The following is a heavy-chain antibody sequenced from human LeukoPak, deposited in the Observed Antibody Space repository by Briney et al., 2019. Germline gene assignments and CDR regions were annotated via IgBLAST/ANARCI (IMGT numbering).Heavy chain of an antibody. CDR1: GFTFSSYG. CDR2: ISYDGSNK. J-gene: IGHJ2*01. V-gene: IGHV3-30*18. CDR3: AKGGHGRGWYFDL. Sequence: PGGSLRLSRAASGFTFSSYGMHWVRQAPGKGLGWVAVISYDGSNKYYADSVKGRFTISRDNSKNTLYLQMNSLRAEDTAVYYCAKGGHGRGWYFDLWGRGTLVTVSS. D-gene: IGHD3-10*01.